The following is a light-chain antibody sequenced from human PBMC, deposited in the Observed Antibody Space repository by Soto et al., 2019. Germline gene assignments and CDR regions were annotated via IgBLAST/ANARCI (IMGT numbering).Light chain of an antibody. CDR1: SSDVGGYDY. CDR3: SSYTGSSTFV. J-gene: IGLJ1*01. V-gene: IGLV2-14*01. CDR2: DVN. Sequence: VLTQPASVSGSPGQSITISCTGTSSDVGGYDYVSWYQQLPGKAPKLLIYDVNNRPSGVSHRFSGSKSGNTASLTISGLQAEDEADYYCSSYTGSSTFVFGTGTKVTVL.